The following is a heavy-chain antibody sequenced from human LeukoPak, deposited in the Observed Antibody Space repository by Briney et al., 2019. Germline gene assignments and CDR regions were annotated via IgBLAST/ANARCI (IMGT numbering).Heavy chain of an antibody. Sequence: SETLSLTCTVSGDSIISSSYYWGWIRQPPGKGPEWIGSIYYSGSTYYNPSLKSRVTISVDKSKNQFSLKLSSVTAADTAVYYCARVSSYGSPYFDYWGQGTLVTVSS. V-gene: IGHV4-39*07. CDR1: GDSIISSSYY. CDR3: ARVSSYGSPYFDY. D-gene: IGHD5-18*01. J-gene: IGHJ4*02. CDR2: IYYSGST.